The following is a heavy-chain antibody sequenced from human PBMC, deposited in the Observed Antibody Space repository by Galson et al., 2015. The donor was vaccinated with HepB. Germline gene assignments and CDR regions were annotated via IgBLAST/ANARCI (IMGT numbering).Heavy chain of an antibody. CDR3: APDYATSDYYLAH. Sequence: SLRLSCAASGFTFSDFAWNWVRQAPGKGLEWVALISRDGRNAHYAESVKGRLTISRDNSKSTLYLQMNTLKTEDTAVYYCAPDYATSDYYLAHWGQGTLVTVSS. CDR2: ISRDGRNA. D-gene: IGHD3-22*01. CDR1: GFTFSDFA. V-gene: IGHV3-30*04. J-gene: IGHJ4*02.